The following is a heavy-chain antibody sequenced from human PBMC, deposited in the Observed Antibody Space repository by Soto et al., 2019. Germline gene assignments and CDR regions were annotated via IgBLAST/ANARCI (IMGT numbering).Heavy chain of an antibody. CDR3: TRAQCAAGCPSLNWFDP. CDR1: GFTFSAAW. J-gene: IGHJ5*02. D-gene: IGHD2-15*01. CDR2: IKSTADGGTT. Sequence: EVQLVESGGTLVKPGGSLRLSCAASGFTFSAAWMTWVRQAPGRGLEWVGRIKSTADGGTTDYAAPVKGRFTISRDDSQNTLYLQMDGLEIEDTAVYYCTRAQCAAGCPSLNWFDPWGQGALVTVSS. V-gene: IGHV3-15*02.